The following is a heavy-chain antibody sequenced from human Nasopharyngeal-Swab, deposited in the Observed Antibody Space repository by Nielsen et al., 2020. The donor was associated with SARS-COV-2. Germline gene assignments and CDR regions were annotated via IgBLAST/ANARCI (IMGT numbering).Heavy chain of an antibody. D-gene: IGHD6-19*01. CDR2: IYDNEYT. CDR3: ARENWQLANVFDI. V-gene: IGHV4-59*01. CDR1: GASMSGYS. Sequence: SETLSLTCTVSGASMSGYSWSWIRQPPGKGLEWIAFIYDNEYTNYNPSLRGRATISLDTSKNQFSLKLTSVTAADTAVYYCARENWQLANVFDIWGQGTMVTVSS. J-gene: IGHJ3*02.